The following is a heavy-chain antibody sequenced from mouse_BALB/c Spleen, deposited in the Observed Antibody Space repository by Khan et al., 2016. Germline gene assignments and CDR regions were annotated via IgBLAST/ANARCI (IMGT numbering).Heavy chain of an antibody. CDR3: ARAGLDC. V-gene: IGHV9-4*02. CDR2: INTHSGVP. J-gene: IGHJ2*01. Sequence: QIQLVQSGPELKKPGETVRISCKASGYTFTTAGMQWVQKMPGKGLKWIGWINTHSGVPKCAEDFKGRFAFSLETSDSTASLQISNLKNEDAATYFCARAGLDCWGQGTTLTVSS. CDR1: GYTFTTAG.